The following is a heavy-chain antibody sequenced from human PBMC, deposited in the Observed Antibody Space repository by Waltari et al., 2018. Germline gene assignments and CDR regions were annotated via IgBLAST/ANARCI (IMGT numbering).Heavy chain of an antibody. CDR1: GYRFTDYY. CDR3: ATAKLRDADY. J-gene: IGHJ4*02. V-gene: IGHV1-3*01. D-gene: IGHD4-17*01. CDR2: INAGNGNT. Sequence: QVQVMQSGAEVKEPGASVKVSCRTSGYRFTDYYMHWVRQAPGQGLEWMGWINAGNGNTKYSQKFQGRVTITRDTSASTAYMELSSLRSEDTAVYYCATAKLRDADYWGQGTLVTVSS.